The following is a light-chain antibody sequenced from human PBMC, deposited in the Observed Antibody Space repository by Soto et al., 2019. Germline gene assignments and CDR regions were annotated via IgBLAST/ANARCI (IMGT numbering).Light chain of an antibody. CDR3: QQYGSSQT. CDR2: GAS. CDR1: QSVSSSY. Sequence: EIVLTQSPGALSLSRGERATLCCRASQSVSSSYLAWYQQKPGRAPRLLIYGASSRATGIPDRFSGSGSGTDFTLTISRLEPEDFAVYYCQQYGSSQTFGQGTKVDIK. J-gene: IGKJ1*01. V-gene: IGKV3-20*01.